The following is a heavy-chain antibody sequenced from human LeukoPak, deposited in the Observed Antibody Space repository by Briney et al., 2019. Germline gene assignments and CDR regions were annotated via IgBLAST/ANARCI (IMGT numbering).Heavy chain of an antibody. V-gene: IGHV1-69*05. CDR1: GGTFSSYA. CDR2: IIPIFGTA. Sequence: WASVKVSCKASGGTFSSYAISWVRQAPGQGLEWMGGIIPIFGTANYAQKFQGRVTITTDESTSTAYMELSSLRSEDTAVYYCARGITIFGVVQTPDSRYNWFDPWGQGTLVTVSS. D-gene: IGHD3-3*01. CDR3: ARGITIFGVVQTPDSRYNWFDP. J-gene: IGHJ5*02.